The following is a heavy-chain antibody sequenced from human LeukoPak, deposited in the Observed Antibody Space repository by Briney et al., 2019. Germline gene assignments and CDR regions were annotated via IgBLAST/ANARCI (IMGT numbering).Heavy chain of an antibody. V-gene: IGHV3-23*01. Sequence: GGSLRLSCAASGFTFTSYAMSWVRQAPGKGLEWVSATSGSGGSTFYADSVKGRFTISRDNSKNTLCLQMNSLRAEDTAIYFCARNRPAGYDYDYGFELQHWGQGTLVTVSS. CDR2: TSGSGGST. D-gene: IGHD4/OR15-4a*01. CDR3: ARNRPAGYDYDYGFELQH. J-gene: IGHJ1*01. CDR1: GFTFTSYA.